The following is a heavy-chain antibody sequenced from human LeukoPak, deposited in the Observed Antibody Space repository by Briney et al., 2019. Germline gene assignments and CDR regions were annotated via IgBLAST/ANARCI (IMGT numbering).Heavy chain of an antibody. Sequence: TSETLSLTCTVSGGSISNYYWSWIRQPPGKGLEWIGYIYYSGSTNYNPSLKSRVTISVDTSKNQFSLKLSSVTAADTAVYYCARRGYNYGWFDPWGQGTLVTVSS. J-gene: IGHJ5*02. CDR1: GGSISNYY. D-gene: IGHD5-18*01. V-gene: IGHV4-59*01. CDR2: IYYSGST. CDR3: ARRGYNYGWFDP.